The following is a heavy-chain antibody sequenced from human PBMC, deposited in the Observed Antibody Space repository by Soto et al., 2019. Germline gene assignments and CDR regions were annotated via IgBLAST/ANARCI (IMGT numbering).Heavy chain of an antibody. CDR1: GFTFRTYG. V-gene: IGHV3-21*01. J-gene: IGHJ4*02. Sequence: GGSLRLSCAASGFTFRTYGTNWVRRAPGGGLEWVASISSSGSFIYYADSVKGRFTTSRDDAEKSLYLQMNSLRAEDTALYYCAREPEGIAAALDYWGQGTLVT. D-gene: IGHD6-13*01. CDR3: AREPEGIAAALDY. CDR2: ISSSGSFI.